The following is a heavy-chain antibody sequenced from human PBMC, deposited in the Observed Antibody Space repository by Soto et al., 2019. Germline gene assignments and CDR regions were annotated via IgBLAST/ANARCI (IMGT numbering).Heavy chain of an antibody. J-gene: IGHJ6*02. CDR2: IYYTGST. CDR1: GGSFSSGDYY. D-gene: IGHD4-17*01. V-gene: IGHV4-30-4*01. CDR3: ARIHFGDEPSYYYYGMDV. Sequence: SETLSLTCTVSGGSFSSGDYYWSWVRQPPGKGLEWIGYIYYTGSTFNNPPLKSRVSISIGTSKTQFSLKLSSVTAADTAVYYCARIHFGDEPSYYYYGMDVWGQGTTVTVSS.